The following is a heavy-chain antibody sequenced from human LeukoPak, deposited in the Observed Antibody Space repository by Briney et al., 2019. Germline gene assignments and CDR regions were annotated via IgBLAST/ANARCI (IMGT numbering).Heavy chain of an antibody. CDR2: IRSSGTST. Sequence: GGSLRLSCAASGFTFSSFSMNWVRQAPGKGLEWVSYIRSSGTSTDYTGSVKGRFTISRDNAKNSLYLQMNSLRAEDTAVYYCARDPNSVGVWGQGTMVTVSS. D-gene: IGHD5-24*01. CDR3: ARDPNSVGV. CDR1: GFTFSSFS. J-gene: IGHJ3*01. V-gene: IGHV3-48*04.